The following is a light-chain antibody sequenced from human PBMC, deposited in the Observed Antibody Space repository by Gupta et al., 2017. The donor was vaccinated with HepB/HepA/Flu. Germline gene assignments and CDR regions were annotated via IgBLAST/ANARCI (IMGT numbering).Light chain of an antibody. CDR2: GAS. V-gene: IGKV3-20*01. J-gene: IGKJ2*01. Sequence: IVLTQSPGTLSLSPGERATLSCRASQSVSSSYLAWYQQKPGQAPRLLIYGASSSATGVPDRFSGSGSGTDFTLTISRLEPEDFAVYYCQHYCSSPPTFGQGTKLEIK. CDR1: QSVSSSY. CDR3: QHYCSSPPT.